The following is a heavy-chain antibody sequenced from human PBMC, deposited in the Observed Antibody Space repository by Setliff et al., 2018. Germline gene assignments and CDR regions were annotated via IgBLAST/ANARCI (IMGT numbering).Heavy chain of an antibody. D-gene: IGHD6-6*01. CDR1: GVSITTFY. V-gene: IGHV4-34*01. Sequence: KASETLSLTCNVSGVSITTFYWTWIRQPPGKGLEWIGEINHRGSTNYNPSLKSRATISIDTSKDQFSLKLISMSAADTAVYFCARGRNIAARLLDSWGQGALVTVSS. CDR3: ARGRNIAARLLDS. CDR2: INHRGST. J-gene: IGHJ4*02.